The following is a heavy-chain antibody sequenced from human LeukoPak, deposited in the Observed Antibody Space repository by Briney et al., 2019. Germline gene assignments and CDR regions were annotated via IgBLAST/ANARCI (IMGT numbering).Heavy chain of an antibody. J-gene: IGHJ4*02. Sequence: GASVKVSCKASGYTFTGYYMHWVRQAPGQGLEWMGWISAYNGNTNYAQKLRGRVTMTTDTSTSTAYMELRSLRSDDTAVYYCARGPSGYHNTGGQGTLVTVSS. V-gene: IGHV1-18*04. CDR3: ARGPSGYHNT. CDR1: GYTFTGYY. CDR2: ISAYNGNT. D-gene: IGHD5-12*01.